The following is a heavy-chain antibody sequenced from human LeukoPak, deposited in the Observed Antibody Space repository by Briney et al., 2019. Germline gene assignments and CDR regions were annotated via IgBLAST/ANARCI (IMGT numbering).Heavy chain of an antibody. CDR2: IPSYESST. J-gene: IGHJ4*02. V-gene: IGHV3-74*01. CDR3: ARGRPHGNDY. Sequence: WGSLILSCPALGFTLSSNYVSWDRQAPGKGPVWVSRIPSYESSTTYADPQKARFSISRHNAKNTLHLQMNSLRVEDTAVYYCARGRPHGNDYWGQGTLVSVSS. D-gene: IGHD4-23*01. CDR1: GFTLSSNY.